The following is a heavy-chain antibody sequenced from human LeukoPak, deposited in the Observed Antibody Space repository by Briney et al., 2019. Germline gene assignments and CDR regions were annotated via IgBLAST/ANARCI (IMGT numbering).Heavy chain of an antibody. CDR2: IHHSGST. Sequence: SETLSLTCAVYGGSFSGYYWSWIRQPPAKGLECIGEIHHSGSTNYNPSLKSRVTLSVDTSKNQFSLKLSSVTAADTAVYYCARSRGWLQSHPLGYWGQGTLVTVSS. V-gene: IGHV4-34*01. CDR1: GGSFSGYY. CDR3: ARSRGWLQSHPLGY. D-gene: IGHD5-24*01. J-gene: IGHJ4*02.